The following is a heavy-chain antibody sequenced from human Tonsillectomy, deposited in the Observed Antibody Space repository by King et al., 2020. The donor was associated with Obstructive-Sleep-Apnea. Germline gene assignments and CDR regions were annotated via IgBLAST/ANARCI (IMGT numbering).Heavy chain of an antibody. CDR3: ARGSGWYESGFDY. V-gene: IGHV3-9*01. CDR2: ISWNSGSI. CDR1: GFTFDDYS. D-gene: IGHD6-19*01. J-gene: IGHJ4*02. Sequence: DVQLVESGGGLVQPGRSLRLSCAASGFTFDDYSMHWVRQAPGKGLEWVSVISWNSGSIGYADSVKGRFTISRDNAKNSLYLQMNSLRAEDTALYYCARGSGWYESGFDYWGQGTLVTVSS.